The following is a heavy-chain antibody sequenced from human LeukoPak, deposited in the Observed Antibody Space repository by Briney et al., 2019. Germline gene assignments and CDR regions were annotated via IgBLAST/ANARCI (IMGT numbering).Heavy chain of an antibody. Sequence: PSETLSLTCTVSGYSISSGYYWGWIRQPPGKGLEWTGSIYHSGSTYYNPSLKSRVTISIDASKNQFSLKLSSVTAADTAVYYCARGVGDYGFYYYYYMDVWGKGTTVTVSS. CDR3: ARGVGDYGFYYYYYMDV. D-gene: IGHD3-16*01. CDR1: GYSISSGYY. CDR2: IYHSGST. V-gene: IGHV4-38-2*02. J-gene: IGHJ6*03.